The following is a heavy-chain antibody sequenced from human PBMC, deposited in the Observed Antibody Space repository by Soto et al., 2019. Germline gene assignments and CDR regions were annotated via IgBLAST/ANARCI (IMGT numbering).Heavy chain of an antibody. CDR1: GFTFSSYA. V-gene: IGHV3-23*01. CDR2: ISGSGGST. Sequence: PGGSLRLSCAASGFTFSSYAMSWVRQAPGKGLEWVSAISGSGGSTYYADSVKGRFTISRDNSKNTLYLQMNSLRAEDTAVYYCARDHVVVEQYFDYWGQGTLVTVSS. J-gene: IGHJ4*02. CDR3: ARDHVVVEQYFDY. D-gene: IGHD2-15*01.